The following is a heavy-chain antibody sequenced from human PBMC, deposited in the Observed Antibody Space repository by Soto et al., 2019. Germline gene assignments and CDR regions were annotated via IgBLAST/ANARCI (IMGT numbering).Heavy chain of an antibody. CDR1: GGSISSGGYY. V-gene: IGHV4-31*03. CDR2: IYYSGST. J-gene: IGHJ4*02. D-gene: IGHD2-21*01. CDR3: ARGVIH. Sequence: QGQLQESGPGLVKPAQTLSLTCTVSGGSISSGGYYWIWLRQHPGKCLEWIGYIYYSGSTYYNPSITSRVIITGDTSKNPFTLELLSVTAADTAVYYCARGVIHWGQGPLVTVSS.